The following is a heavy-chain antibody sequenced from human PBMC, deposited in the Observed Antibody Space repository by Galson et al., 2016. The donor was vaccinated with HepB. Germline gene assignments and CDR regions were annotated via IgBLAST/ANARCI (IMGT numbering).Heavy chain of an antibody. CDR2: TSADGTDE. D-gene: IGHD6-13*01. CDR3: ARGRGVYRSSEDGHWLDP. V-gene: IGHV3-30*04. CDR1: GFTLSSYA. J-gene: IGHJ5*02. Sequence: SLRLSCAGSGFTLSSYAMHWVRQAPGKGPEWMAVTSADGTDEDYADSVKGRFTISRDNSENTLYLQMNSLRPDDTAVYYCARGRGVYRSSEDGHWLDPWGQGTLVTVSS.